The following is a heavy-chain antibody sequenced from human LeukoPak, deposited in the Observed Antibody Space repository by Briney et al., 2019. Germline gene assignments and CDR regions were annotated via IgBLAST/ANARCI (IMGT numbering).Heavy chain of an antibody. V-gene: IGHV4-59*01. CDR2: IYHTGNT. CDR1: NDSIRNYY. D-gene: IGHD3-16*02. CDR3: ARCLYVWGKYRDYAMDV. J-gene: IGHJ6*02. Sequence: SETLSLTCSVSNDSIRNYYWSWIRQPPGKALEWIGYIYHTGNTNYNPSLKSRLTMSIDTSKNQFSLKLTSVTAADTAVYYCARCLYVWGKYRDYAMDVWGQGTTVTISS.